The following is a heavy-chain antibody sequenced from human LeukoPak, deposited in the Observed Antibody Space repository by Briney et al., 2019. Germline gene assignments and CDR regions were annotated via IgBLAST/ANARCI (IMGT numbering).Heavy chain of an antibody. CDR3: ARVEGDYCDSSGPLDY. CDR1: GYTFTGYY. CDR2: INPNSGGT. V-gene: IGHV1-2*02. Sequence: ASVKVSCKASGYTFTGYYMHWVRQAPGQGLEWMGWINPNSGGTNYAQKFQGRVTMTRDTSISTAYMELSRLRSDDTAVYYCARVEGDYCDSSGPLDYWGQGTLVTVSS. D-gene: IGHD3-22*01. J-gene: IGHJ4*02.